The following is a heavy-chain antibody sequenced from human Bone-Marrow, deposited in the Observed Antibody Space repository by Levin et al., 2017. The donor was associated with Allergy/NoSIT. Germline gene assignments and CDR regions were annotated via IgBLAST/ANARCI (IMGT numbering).Heavy chain of an antibody. D-gene: IGHD2-8*01. V-gene: IGHV4-59*08. J-gene: IGHJ5*02. CDR2: IHYSGSGTT. Sequence: PSETLSLTCAVSGDSINNNFWSWVRQTPGKGLEWIGYIHYSGSGTTRYNPSFGSRVTISVDTSKNQFSLTLSSVTAADTALYYCARHLCPNVRCYPDPLYYNWLDPWGQGTLVTVSS. CDR1: GDSINNNF. CDR3: ARHLCPNVRCYPDPLYYNWLDP.